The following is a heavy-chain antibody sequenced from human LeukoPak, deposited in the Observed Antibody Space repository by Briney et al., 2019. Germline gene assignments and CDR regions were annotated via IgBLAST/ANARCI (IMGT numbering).Heavy chain of an antibody. CDR3: TPWTSH. CDR2: MKSKTAGGTT. Sequence: PGRSLRLSCAASGFTFSNAWMTWVRQAPGKGLEWVGHMKSKTAGGTTEYAAPVKGRFTISRDDSKNMLYLQMNSLKTEDAAVYYCTPWTSHWGQGTLVTVSS. D-gene: IGHD1-1*01. J-gene: IGHJ4*02. CDR1: GFTFSNAW. V-gene: IGHV3-15*01.